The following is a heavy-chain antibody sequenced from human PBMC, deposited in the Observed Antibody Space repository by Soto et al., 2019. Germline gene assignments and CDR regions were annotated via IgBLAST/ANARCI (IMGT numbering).Heavy chain of an antibody. D-gene: IGHD3-3*01. CDR1: GGSFSGYY. J-gene: IGHJ6*02. Sequence: PSETLSLTCAVYGGSFSGYYWSWIRQPPGKGLEWIGEINHSGSTNYNPSLKSRVTISVDTSKNQFSLKLSSVTAADTAVYYCARGLRYYDFWSDYGMDVWGQGTTVTVSS. CDR3: ARGLRYYDFWSDYGMDV. V-gene: IGHV4-34*01. CDR2: INHSGST.